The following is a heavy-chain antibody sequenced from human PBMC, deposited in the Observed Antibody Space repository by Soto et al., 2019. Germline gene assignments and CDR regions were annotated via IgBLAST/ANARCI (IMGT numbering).Heavy chain of an antibody. J-gene: IGHJ4*02. D-gene: IGHD3-3*02. CDR2: ISGSGAAT. V-gene: IGHV3-23*01. CDR1: GFDFSRYA. Sequence: GGSLRLSCAASGFDFSRYAMSWVRQTPGQGLEWVSSISGSGAATYYADSVKGRFTISRHSSKNTLYLQMNSLRAEETAVYYCAKRLLVAVISKPPIDYWGQGTLVTVSS. CDR3: AKRLLVAVISKPPIDY.